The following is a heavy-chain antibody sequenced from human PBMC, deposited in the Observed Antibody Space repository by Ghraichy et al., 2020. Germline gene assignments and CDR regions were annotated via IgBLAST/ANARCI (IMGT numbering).Heavy chain of an antibody. CDR3: AKDSVSYGFDAFDN. D-gene: IGHD2-15*01. Sequence: GGSLRLSCAASGFTFDDYAMRWVRQAPGKGLEWVSVISWNSGSIGYADSVKGRFTISRDNAKNSLYLQMNSLRAEDTALYYCAKDSVSYGFDAFDNWGQGTMVPVS. J-gene: IGHJ3*02. V-gene: IGHV3-9*01. CDR1: GFTFDDYA. CDR2: ISWNSGSI.